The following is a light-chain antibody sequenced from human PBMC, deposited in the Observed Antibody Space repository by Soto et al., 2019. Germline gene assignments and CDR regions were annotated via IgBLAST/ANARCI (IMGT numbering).Light chain of an antibody. Sequence: EIVMTQSPATLSVSPGERATLSCRASQSVSSDLAWYQQKRGQAPRRLIYGASIRATGIPDRFSGSGSGTDFTLTISRLEPEDFALYYCQQRSNWRVTFGQGTRLEIK. CDR1: QSVSSD. V-gene: IGKV3D-20*02. CDR3: QQRSNWRVT. CDR2: GAS. J-gene: IGKJ5*01.